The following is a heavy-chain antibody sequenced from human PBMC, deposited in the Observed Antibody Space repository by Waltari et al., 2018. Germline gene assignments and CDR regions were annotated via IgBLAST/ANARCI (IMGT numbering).Heavy chain of an antibody. CDR1: GFSFSAYW. CDR2: IKYDGSAT. J-gene: IGHJ4*02. V-gene: IGHV3-7*03. CDR3: ARGSPGYVRVWDS. Sequence: EVQLTESVGGLVQPGGSLRLSCAASGFSFSAYWMTWVRQAPGKGLEWVANIKYDGSATYHADSVNGRFSISRDNAKNSLYLQMNSVSAEDTAIYYCARGSPGYVRVWDSWGQGTMVTVSS. D-gene: IGHD2-2*01.